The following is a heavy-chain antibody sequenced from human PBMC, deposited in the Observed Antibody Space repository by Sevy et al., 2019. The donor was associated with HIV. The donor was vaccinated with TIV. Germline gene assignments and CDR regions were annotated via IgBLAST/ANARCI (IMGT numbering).Heavy chain of an antibody. D-gene: IGHD1-26*01. J-gene: IGHJ1*01. V-gene: IGHV1-18*01. CDR2: ISGYNGDT. CDR1: GYTFNSYV. CDR3: ARAPSGSQGPGQYFQH. Sequence: ASVKVSCKASGYTFNSYVITWVRQAPGQGLEWMGKISGYNGDTKYGQKFQGRVTMTTDPSTSTAYMELRSLKSDATAVYYCARAPSGSQGPGQYFQHWGQGTLVTVSS.